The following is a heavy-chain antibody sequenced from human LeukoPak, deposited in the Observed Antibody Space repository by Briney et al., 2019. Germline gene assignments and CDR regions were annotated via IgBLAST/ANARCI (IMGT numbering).Heavy chain of an antibody. J-gene: IGHJ6*03. Sequence: ASVKVSCKASGYTFTSYDINWVRQATGQGLEWMGWMNPNSGNTGYAQKFQGRVTMTRNTSISTAYMELSSLRSEDTAVYYCARGGWFGELFYRYYYYYMDVWGKGTTVTISS. V-gene: IGHV1-8*02. CDR1: GYTFTSYD. D-gene: IGHD3-10*01. CDR3: ARGGWFGELFYRYYYYYMDV. CDR2: MNPNSGNT.